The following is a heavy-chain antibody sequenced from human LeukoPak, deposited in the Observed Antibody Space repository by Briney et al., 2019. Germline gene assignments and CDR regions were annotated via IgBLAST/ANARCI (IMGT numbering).Heavy chain of an antibody. CDR3: ANDHFVYSSGYFDY. Sequence: GGSLRLSCAASGFTFSNYAMNWVRQAPGKGLEWVSAISASGGRTYYADSVKGRFTISRDSSKNTLYLQMNSLRADDTAVYYCANDHFVYSSGYFDYWGQGTLVTVSS. V-gene: IGHV3-23*01. CDR1: GFTFSNYA. J-gene: IGHJ4*02. CDR2: ISASGGRT. D-gene: IGHD3-22*01.